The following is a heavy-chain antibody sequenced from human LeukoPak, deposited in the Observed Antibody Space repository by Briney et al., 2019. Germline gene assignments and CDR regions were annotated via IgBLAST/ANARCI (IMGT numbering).Heavy chain of an antibody. CDR1: GFTFSSYA. V-gene: IGHV3-64*01. CDR2: ISSNGGST. CDR3: AREGKYYDILTGYHSHAFDI. D-gene: IGHD3-9*01. J-gene: IGHJ3*02. Sequence: GGSLRLSCAASGFTFSSYAMHWVRQAPGKGLEYVSAISSNGGSTYYANSVKGRFTISRDNSKNTLYLQMGSLRAEDMAVYYCAREGKYYDILTGYHSHAFDIRGQGTMVTVSS.